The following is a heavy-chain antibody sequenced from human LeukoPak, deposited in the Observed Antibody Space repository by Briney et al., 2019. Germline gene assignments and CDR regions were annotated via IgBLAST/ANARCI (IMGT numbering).Heavy chain of an antibody. D-gene: IGHD6-6*01. CDR1: GFTVSSNY. V-gene: IGHV3-53*01. J-gene: IGHJ4*02. CDR2: IYSGGST. Sequence: GGSLRLSCAASGFTVSSNYMSWVRQAPGKGLEWVSVIYSGGSTYYADSVKGRFTISRDNSKNTLYLQMNSLRAEDTAVYYCAAPSIAETTPTHGFDYWGQGTLVTVSS. CDR3: AAPSIAETTPTHGFDY.